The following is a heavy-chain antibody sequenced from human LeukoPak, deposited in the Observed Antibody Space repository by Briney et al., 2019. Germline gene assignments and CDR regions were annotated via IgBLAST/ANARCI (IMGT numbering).Heavy chain of an antibody. V-gene: IGHV3-30-3*01. Sequence: PGGSLRLSCAASGFTFSSYAMHWVRQAPGKGLEWVAVISYDGSNKYYADSVKGRFTISRDNSKNTLYLQMNSLRAEDTAVYYCASLVVVPADPFNWFDPWGQGTLVTVSS. J-gene: IGHJ5*02. CDR2: ISYDGSNK. CDR1: GFTFSSYA. CDR3: ASLVVVPADPFNWFDP. D-gene: IGHD2-2*01.